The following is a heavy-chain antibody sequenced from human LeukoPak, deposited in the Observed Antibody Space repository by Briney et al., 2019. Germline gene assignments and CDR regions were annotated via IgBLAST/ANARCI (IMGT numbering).Heavy chain of an antibody. V-gene: IGHV4-30-2*01. J-gene: IGHJ3*02. CDR2: IYHSGST. CDR1: GGSISSGGYS. Sequence: SETLSLTCAVSGGSISSGGYSWSWIRQPPGKGLEWIGYIYHSGSTYYNPSLKSRVTISVDRSKNQFSLKLSSVTAADTAVYYCARGDAFDIWGQGTMVTVSS. CDR3: ARGDAFDI.